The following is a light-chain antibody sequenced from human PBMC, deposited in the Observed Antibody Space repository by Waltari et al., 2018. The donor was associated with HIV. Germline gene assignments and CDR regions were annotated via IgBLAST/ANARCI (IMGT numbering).Light chain of an antibody. CDR3: AAWDDSLNGYV. CDR1: SSNLGSNA. CDR2: YDD. Sequence: QSVLTQPPSVSEAPRQRVTISCSGSSSNLGSNAVNWYQQVPGKAPKLLIYYDDRLSSGASDRFSGSKSGTSASLAIRGLQSEDEADYYCAAWDDSLNGYVFGSGTKVTVL. J-gene: IGLJ1*01. V-gene: IGLV1-36*01.